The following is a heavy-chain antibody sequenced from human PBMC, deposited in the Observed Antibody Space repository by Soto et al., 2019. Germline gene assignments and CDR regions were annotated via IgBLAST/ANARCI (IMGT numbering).Heavy chain of an antibody. J-gene: IGHJ6*02. CDR3: AKSNVDTAMVGYYGMDV. Sequence: PGGSLRLSCAASGFTFSSYGMHWVRQAPGKGLEWVAVISYDGSNKYYADSVKGRFTISRDNSKNTLYLQMNSLRAEDTAVYYCAKSNVDTAMVGYYGMDVWGQGTTVNVS. CDR1: GFTFSSYG. D-gene: IGHD5-18*01. V-gene: IGHV3-30*18. CDR2: ISYDGSNK.